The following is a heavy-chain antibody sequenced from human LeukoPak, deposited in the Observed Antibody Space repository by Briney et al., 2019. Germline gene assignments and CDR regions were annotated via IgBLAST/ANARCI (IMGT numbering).Heavy chain of an antibody. CDR3: ARPESRGYTSSFDY. V-gene: IGHV4-4*07. D-gene: IGHD6-13*01. J-gene: IGHJ4*02. Sequence: SETLSLTCTVSGGSLSTYYWSWIRQPAGKGLEWIGRIFTSRSTNYNPSLRGRVTMSVDRSKNQFSLNLTSVTAADTAVYYCARPESRGYTSSFDYWGQGTLVTVSS. CDR1: GGSLSTYY. CDR2: IFTSRST.